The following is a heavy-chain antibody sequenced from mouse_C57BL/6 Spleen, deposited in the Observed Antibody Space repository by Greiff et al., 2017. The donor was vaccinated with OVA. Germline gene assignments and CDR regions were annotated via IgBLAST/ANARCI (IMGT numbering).Heavy chain of an antibody. Sequence: QVQLQQPGAELVKPGASVKLSCKASGYTFTSYWMHWVKQRPGQGLEWIGMIHPNSGSTNYNEKFKSKATLTVDKSSSTAYMQLSSLTSEDSAVYYCASPLGYYGSSPYAMDYWGQGTSVTVSS. CDR3: ASPLGYYGSSPYAMDY. CDR2: IHPNSGST. J-gene: IGHJ4*01. CDR1: GYTFTSYW. D-gene: IGHD1-1*01. V-gene: IGHV1-64*01.